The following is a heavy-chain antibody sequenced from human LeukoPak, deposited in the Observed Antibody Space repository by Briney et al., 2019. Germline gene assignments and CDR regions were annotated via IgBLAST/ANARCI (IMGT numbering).Heavy chain of an antibody. V-gene: IGHV3-30*02. CDR1: GFTFSSYG. J-gene: IGHJ4*02. CDR3: AKLLYYYDSSQPY. CDR2: IRYDGSNK. D-gene: IGHD3-22*01. Sequence: GGSLRLSCAASGFTFSSYGMHWVRQAPGKGLEWVAFIRYDGSNKYCADSVKGRFTISRDNSKNTLYLQMNSLRAEDTAVYYCAKLLYYYDSSQPYWGQGTLVTVSS.